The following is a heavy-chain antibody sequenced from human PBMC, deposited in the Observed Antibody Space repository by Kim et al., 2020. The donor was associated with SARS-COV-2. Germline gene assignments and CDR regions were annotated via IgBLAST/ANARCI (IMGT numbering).Heavy chain of an antibody. Sequence: SETLSLTCTVSAYSISSSYYWGWIRQPPGKGLEWIGSIFHSGSTYYNPSLKSRVTITVDTSKNQFSLRLSSVTAADTAVYYCANIAYPGYCSSTSCAAMDVWGQGTTVTVSS. J-gene: IGHJ6*02. CDR2: IFHSGST. D-gene: IGHD2-2*01. CDR1: AYSISSSYY. CDR3: ANIAYPGYCSSTSCAAMDV. V-gene: IGHV4-38-2*02.